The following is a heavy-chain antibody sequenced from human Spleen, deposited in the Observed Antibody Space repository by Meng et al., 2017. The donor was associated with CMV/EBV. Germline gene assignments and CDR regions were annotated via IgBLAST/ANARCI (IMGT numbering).Heavy chain of an antibody. V-gene: IGHV4-59*12. CDR3: ARNHCSSTSCYMVGGAFDI. D-gene: IGHD2-2*02. J-gene: IGHJ3*02. CDR2: ISYSGST. Sequence: SETLSLTCTVSGASIGTYYWTWIRQPPGRGLEWIGYISYSGSTNYNPSLKSRVTISIDTSKTQFSLKLSSVTAADTAVYYCARNHCSSTSCYMVGGAFDIWGQGTMVTVSS. CDR1: GASIGTYY.